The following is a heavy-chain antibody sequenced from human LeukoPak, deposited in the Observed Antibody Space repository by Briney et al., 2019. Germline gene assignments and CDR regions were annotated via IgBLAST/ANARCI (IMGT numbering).Heavy chain of an antibody. J-gene: IGHJ5*02. CDR2: IYYSGST. Sequence: SETLSLTCTVSGGSISSYYWSWIRQPPGKGLEWIGYIYYSGSTNYNPSLKSRVTISVDTSKNQFSLKLSSVTAADTAVYYCARHFYGSGSYYNDLNWFDPWGQGTLVTVSS. CDR3: ARHFYGSGSYYNDLNWFDP. V-gene: IGHV4-59*08. CDR1: GGSISSYY. D-gene: IGHD3-10*01.